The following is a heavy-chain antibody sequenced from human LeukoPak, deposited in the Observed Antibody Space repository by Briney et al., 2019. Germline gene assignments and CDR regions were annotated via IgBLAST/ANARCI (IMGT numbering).Heavy chain of an antibody. Sequence: GGSLRLSCSASGFPFNTYAIHWVRQAPGKGLEYVAGISSNGDNTDFADSAKGRFTISRDNSKSTLFLQMNSLRAEDTAVYFCSRDSALLGVAFDLWGQGTVVTVSS. CDR2: ISSNGDNT. CDR1: GFPFNTYA. CDR3: SRDSALLGVAFDL. J-gene: IGHJ3*01. D-gene: IGHD2-15*01. V-gene: IGHV3-64D*06.